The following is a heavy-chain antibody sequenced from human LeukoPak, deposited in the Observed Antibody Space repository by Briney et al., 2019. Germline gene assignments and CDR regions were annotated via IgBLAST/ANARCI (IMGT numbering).Heavy chain of an antibody. CDR2: IRSKAYGGTT. CDR3: TRGGIVVVAPDY. V-gene: IGHV3-49*03. CDR1: GFTFGDYA. Sequence: PGGSLRLSCTASGFTFGDYAMSWFGQAPGKGLEWVGFIRSKAYGGTTEYAASVKGRFTISRDDSKSIAYLQMNSLKTEDTAVYYCTRGGIVVVAPDYWGQGTLVTVSS. J-gene: IGHJ4*02. D-gene: IGHD2-15*01.